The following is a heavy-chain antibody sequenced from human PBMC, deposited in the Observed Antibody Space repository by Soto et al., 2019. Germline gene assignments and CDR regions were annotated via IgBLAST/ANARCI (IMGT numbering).Heavy chain of an antibody. CDR2: INEDGSEK. D-gene: IGHD3-16*01. CDR1: GFTFSSSW. Sequence: EVQLVESGGGLVQPGGSLRLSCAASGFTFSSSWMTWVRQTPGKGLAWVASINEDGSEKSYVDSVRGRFTISRENARNSVSLLMNSLRAEDTALYYCARSASSAFTSWGQGTLVTVSS. CDR3: ARSASSAFTS. V-gene: IGHV3-7*01. J-gene: IGHJ4*02.